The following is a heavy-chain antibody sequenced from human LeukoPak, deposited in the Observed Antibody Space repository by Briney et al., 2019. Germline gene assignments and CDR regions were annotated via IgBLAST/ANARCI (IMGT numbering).Heavy chain of an antibody. J-gene: IGHJ4*02. V-gene: IGHV3-23*01. Sequence: GGSLRLSCAASGFTFSSYAMSWVRQAPGKGLEWVSAISGSGGSTYYADSVKGRFTISRDNPKNTLYLQKNTLRAEDTAVYYCAKARYCTNGVCYPSYFDYGGQGTLVSVSS. CDR2: ISGSGGST. CDR1: GFTFSSYA. CDR3: AKARYCTNGVCYPSYFDY. D-gene: IGHD2-8*01.